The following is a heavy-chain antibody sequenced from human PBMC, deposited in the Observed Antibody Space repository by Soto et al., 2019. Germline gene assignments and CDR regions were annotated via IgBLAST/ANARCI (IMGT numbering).Heavy chain of an antibody. CDR3: AKDRTVFWSGYLFDY. Sequence: GGSQRPSCAASGFIFSSYSMYGVRQAPGKGLEWVAVISYDGSNKYYADSVKGRFTISRDNSKNTLYLQMNSLRAEDTAVYYCAKDRTVFWSGYLFDYWGQGT. CDR2: ISYDGSNK. CDR1: GFIFSSYS. J-gene: IGHJ4*02. V-gene: IGHV3-30*18. D-gene: IGHD3-3*01.